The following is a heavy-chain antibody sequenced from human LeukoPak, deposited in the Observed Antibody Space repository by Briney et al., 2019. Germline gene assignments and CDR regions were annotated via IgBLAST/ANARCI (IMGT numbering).Heavy chain of an antibody. V-gene: IGHV3-23*01. J-gene: IGHJ4*02. CDR1: GFTFSSYA. D-gene: IGHD2-8*02. CDR2: ISSSGGST. CDR3: ARAPGTGGFDY. Sequence: SGGSLRLSCAASGFTFSSYAMSWVRQAPGKGLEWVSTISSSGGSTYYADSVKGRFTISRDNSKNTLYLQMNSLRAEDTAVYYCARAPGTGGFDYWGQGTLVTVSS.